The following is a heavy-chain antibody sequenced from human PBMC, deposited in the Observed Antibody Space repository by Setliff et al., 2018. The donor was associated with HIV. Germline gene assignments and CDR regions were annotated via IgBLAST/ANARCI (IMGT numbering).Heavy chain of an antibody. V-gene: IGHV3-7*03. CDR1: GFSFSSYG. CDR3: TRVDSNYEKFDC. J-gene: IGHJ4*02. D-gene: IGHD4-4*01. CDR2: IEQDGSEK. Sequence: GGSLRLSCAASGFSFSSYGMNWVRQAPGKGLEWVANIEQDGSEKYYVDSVKGRFTISRDNTKNSLYLQMNSLKTEDTAVYYCTRVDSNYEKFDCWGQGSLVTVSS.